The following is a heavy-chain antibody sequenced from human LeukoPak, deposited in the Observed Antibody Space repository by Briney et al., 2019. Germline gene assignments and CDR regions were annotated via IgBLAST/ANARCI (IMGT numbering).Heavy chain of an antibody. CDR3: ARVGPGDAFDI. J-gene: IGHJ3*02. CDR2: INPNSGGT. D-gene: IGHD3-16*01. V-gene: IGHV1-2*02. Sequence: GASVKVSCKASGYTFTSYGISWVRQAPGQGLEWMGWINPNSGGTNYAQKFQGRVTMTRDTSISTAYMELSRLRSDDTAVYYCARVGPGDAFDIWGQGTMVTVSS. CDR1: GYTFTSYG.